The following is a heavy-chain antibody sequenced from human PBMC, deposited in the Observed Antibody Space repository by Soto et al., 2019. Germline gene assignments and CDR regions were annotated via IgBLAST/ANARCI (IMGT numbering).Heavy chain of an antibody. V-gene: IGHV3-30-3*01. CDR1: GFTFSNYA. D-gene: IGHD3-3*01. J-gene: IGHJ4*02. CDR3: ARQSGTTLDY. Sequence: QVQLVESGGGVVQPGRSLRLSCAASGFTFSNYAMHWVRQAPGKGLEWVAILSYDGSSKYYADSVRGRFTISRDTSKNLLFLQVNSLRAEDTAVCYCARQSGTTLDYWGEGTLVTVSS. CDR2: LSYDGSSK.